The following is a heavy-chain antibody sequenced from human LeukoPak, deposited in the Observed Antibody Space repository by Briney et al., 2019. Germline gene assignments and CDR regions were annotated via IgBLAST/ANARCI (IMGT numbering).Heavy chain of an antibody. Sequence: GGSLRLSCAATGFNFRKHWMSWVRQSIGKGLECVAKIQEDGNEMHYVDSVKGRFTISRDNARNSLYLQMNNLRVEDTAIYYCARDYAGGWFDYLGQGMMVTVSS. CDR3: ARDYAGGWFDY. CDR1: GFNFRKHW. V-gene: IGHV3-7*01. CDR2: IQEDGNEM. J-gene: IGHJ4*02. D-gene: IGHD3-10*02.